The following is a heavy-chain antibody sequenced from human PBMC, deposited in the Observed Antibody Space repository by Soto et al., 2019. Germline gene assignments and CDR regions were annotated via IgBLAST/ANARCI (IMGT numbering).Heavy chain of an antibody. CDR3: ASGLITVPLYSYFGMDV. CDR1: GYSLTDYY. J-gene: IGHJ6*01. CDR2: INPKSGGT. D-gene: IGHD3-9*01. V-gene: IGHV1-2*02. Sequence: QLVQSGAEVKKPGTSLKISCKASGYSLTDYYIHWVRQAPGQGFEWMGWINPKSGGTSYAEKLRGGVTLSTETSISKVYMEVNLLKSDDTAIYFCASGLITVPLYSYFGMDVWGQGTTVTVSS.